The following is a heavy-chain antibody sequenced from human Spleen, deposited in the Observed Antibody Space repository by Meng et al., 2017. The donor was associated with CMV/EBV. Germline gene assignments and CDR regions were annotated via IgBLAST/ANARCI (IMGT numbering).Heavy chain of an antibody. V-gene: IGHV4-34*01. CDR2: INHSGST. D-gene: IGHD3-3*01. J-gene: IGHJ4*02. CDR1: GGSFSGYY. CDR3: ARASIRITIFGVVETESPRFDY. Sequence: GSLRLSCAVYGGSFSGYYWSWIRQPPGKGLEWIGEINHSGSTNYSPSLKSRVTISVDTSKNQFSLKLSSVTAADTAVYYCARASIRITIFGVVETESPRFDYWGQGTLVTVSS.